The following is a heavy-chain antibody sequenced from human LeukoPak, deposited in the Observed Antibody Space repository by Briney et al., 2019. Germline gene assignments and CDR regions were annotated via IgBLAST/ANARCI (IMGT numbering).Heavy chain of an antibody. CDR2: LYYSGST. Sequence: PSDTLSLPCSVSGRSISSYYWSWIRQPPGKGLEWIGYLYYSGSTNSNPSLKSRVTMSVDTSTNQLSLKLRSVTAADTAVYYCARGGSGISNAFDIWGQGTMVTVSS. D-gene: IGHD3-10*01. CDR1: GRSISSYY. CDR3: ARGGSGISNAFDI. V-gene: IGHV4-59*07. J-gene: IGHJ3*02.